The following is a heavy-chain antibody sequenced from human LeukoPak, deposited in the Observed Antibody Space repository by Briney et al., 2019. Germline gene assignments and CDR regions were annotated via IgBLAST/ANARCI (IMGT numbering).Heavy chain of an antibody. CDR2: MNPNSGNT. V-gene: IGHV1-8*01. D-gene: IGHD1-7*01. J-gene: IGHJ4*02. Sequence: ASVKVSCKVSGYTLTELSMHWVRQATGQGLEWMGWMNPNSGNTGYAQKFQGRVTMTRNTSISTAYMELSSLRSEDTAVYYCARGSGGTTDYWGQGTLVAVSS. CDR3: ARGSGGTTDY. CDR1: GYTLTELS.